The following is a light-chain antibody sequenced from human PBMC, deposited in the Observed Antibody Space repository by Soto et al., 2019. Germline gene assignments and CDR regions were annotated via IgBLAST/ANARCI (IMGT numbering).Light chain of an antibody. CDR2: GAS. CDR3: QSGT. J-gene: IGKJ1*01. CDR1: QSVSSN. V-gene: IGKV3-15*01. Sequence: EIVMTQSPATLSVSPGERATLSCRASQSVSSNLAWYQQKPGQAPRLLIYGASTRATGIPARFSGSGSGTDFTLTISSLQSEDFAVYYCQSGTFGQGTKVEIK.